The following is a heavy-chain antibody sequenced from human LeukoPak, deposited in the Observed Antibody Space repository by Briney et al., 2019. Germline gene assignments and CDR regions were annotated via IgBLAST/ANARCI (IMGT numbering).Heavy chain of an antibody. CDR3: ARDRDTHDFWSSGPPLGAGDDY. J-gene: IGHJ4*02. CDR1: GYTFTSYG. V-gene: IGHV1-18*01. D-gene: IGHD3-3*01. Sequence: ASVKVSCKASGYTFTSYGISWVRQAPGQGLEWMGWISAYNGNTNYAQKLQGRVTMTTDASTSTAYMELRCLRSDDTAVYYCARDRDTHDFWSSGPPLGAGDDYWGQGTLVTVSS. CDR2: ISAYNGNT.